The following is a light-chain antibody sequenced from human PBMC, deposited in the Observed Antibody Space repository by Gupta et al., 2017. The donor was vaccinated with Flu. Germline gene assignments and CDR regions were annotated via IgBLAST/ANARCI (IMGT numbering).Light chain of an antibody. CDR1: QSVSSNY. CDR3: HQYGSSPQT. V-gene: IGKV3-20*01. Sequence: GTLSLSPGERATLSCRAGQSVSSNYLAWYQQKPGQAPRLLIYGASSRAAGIPDRFSGSGSGTDFTLTISRLEPEDFAVYYCHQYGSSPQTFGQGTKVDIE. CDR2: GAS. J-gene: IGKJ1*01.